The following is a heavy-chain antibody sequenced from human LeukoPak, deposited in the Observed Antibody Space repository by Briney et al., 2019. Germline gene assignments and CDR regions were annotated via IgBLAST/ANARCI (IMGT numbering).Heavy chain of an antibody. V-gene: IGHV4-4*02. Sequence: SGTLSLTCAVSGGSISSSNWWSWVRQPPGKGLEWIGEIYHSGSTNYNPSLKSRVTISVDTSKNQFSLKLSSVTAADTAVYYCARDMVAGNNWFDPWGQGTLVTVSS. J-gene: IGHJ5*02. CDR3: ARDMVAGNNWFDP. CDR1: GGSISSSNW. CDR2: IYHSGST. D-gene: IGHD6-19*01.